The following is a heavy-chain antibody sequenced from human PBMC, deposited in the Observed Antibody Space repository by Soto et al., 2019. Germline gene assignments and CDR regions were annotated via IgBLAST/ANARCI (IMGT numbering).Heavy chain of an antibody. CDR2: IIPIFGTA. Sequence: SVKVSCKASGGTFSSYAISWVRQAPGQGLEWMGGIIPIFGTANYAQKFQGRVTITADESTSTAYMELSSLRSEDTAVYYCARAKAYDFWSGYPPRGYYGMDVWGQGTTVTVSS. D-gene: IGHD3-3*01. CDR1: GGTFSSYA. J-gene: IGHJ6*02. CDR3: ARAKAYDFWSGYPPRGYYGMDV. V-gene: IGHV1-69*13.